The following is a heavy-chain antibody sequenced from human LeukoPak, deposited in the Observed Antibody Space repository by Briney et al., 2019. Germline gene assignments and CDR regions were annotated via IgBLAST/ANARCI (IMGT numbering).Heavy chain of an antibody. D-gene: IGHD2-2*01. CDR2: LYYSGST. V-gene: IGHV4-39*07. CDR1: GGSISSGSYY. J-gene: IGHJ5*02. Sequence: SETLSLTCTVSGGSISSGSYYWGWIRQPPGKGLEWIGSLYYSGSTHYNPSLKSRVTMSVDTSKNQFSLKLKSVTAADTAVYYCARESDRYCFSTSCPNWFDPWGQGTLVTVSS. CDR3: ARESDRYCFSTSCPNWFDP.